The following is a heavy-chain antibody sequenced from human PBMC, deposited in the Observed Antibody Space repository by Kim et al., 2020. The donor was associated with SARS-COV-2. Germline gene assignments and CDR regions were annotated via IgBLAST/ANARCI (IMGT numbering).Heavy chain of an antibody. CDR3: TTRAARGIVVVPAANTSGAYFDY. Sequence: GGSLRLSCAASGFTFSNAWMSWVRQAPGKGLEWVGRIKSKTDGGTTDYAAPVKGRFTISRDDSKNTLYLQMNSLKTEDTAVYYCTTRAARGIVVVPAANTSGAYFDYWGQGTLVTVSS. V-gene: IGHV3-15*01. CDR1: GFTFSNAW. J-gene: IGHJ4*02. CDR2: IKSKTDGGTT. D-gene: IGHD2-2*01.